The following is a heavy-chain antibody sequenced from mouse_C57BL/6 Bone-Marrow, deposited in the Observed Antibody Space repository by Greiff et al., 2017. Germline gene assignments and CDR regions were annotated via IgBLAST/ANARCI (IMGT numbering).Heavy chain of an antibody. CDR3: ARRSRYYGYEGYAMDY. CDR2: ILPGSGST. CDR1: GYTFTGYW. D-gene: IGHD2-2*01. J-gene: IGHJ4*01. Sequence: VQLQQSGAELMKPGASVKLSCKATGYTFTGYWIEWVKQRPGHGLEWIGEILPGSGSTNYNEKFKGKATFTADTSSNTAYMQLSSLTTEDSAIYYCARRSRYYGYEGYAMDYWGQGTSVTVSS. V-gene: IGHV1-9*01.